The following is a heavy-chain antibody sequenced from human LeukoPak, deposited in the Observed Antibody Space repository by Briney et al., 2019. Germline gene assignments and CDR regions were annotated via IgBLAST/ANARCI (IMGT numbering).Heavy chain of an antibody. CDR1: GGSISGYY. CDR3: ARDLVVRGVTRDYYYYGMDV. D-gene: IGHD3-10*01. CDR2: IYYSGST. Sequence: ASETLSLTCTASGGSISGYYWSWIRQPPGKGLEWIGYIYYSGSTNYNPSLKSRVTISVDTSKNQFSLKLSSVTAADTAVYYCARDLVVRGVTRDYYYYGMDVWGQGTTVTVSS. J-gene: IGHJ6*02. V-gene: IGHV4-59*01.